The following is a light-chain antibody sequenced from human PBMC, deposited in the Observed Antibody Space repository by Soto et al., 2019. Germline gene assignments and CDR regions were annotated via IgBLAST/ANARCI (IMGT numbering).Light chain of an antibody. CDR1: EDISDY. V-gene: IGKV1-27*01. Sequence: DIQMTQSPSSLSASVGDRVTITCRASEDISDYLAWYQQKPGKVPRLLIYAASTLQSGVPSRFSGSGSWTDFTLTISSLQPEDVATYYCQKYNSAPRTFGQGTKVEIK. J-gene: IGKJ1*01. CDR2: AAS. CDR3: QKYNSAPRT.